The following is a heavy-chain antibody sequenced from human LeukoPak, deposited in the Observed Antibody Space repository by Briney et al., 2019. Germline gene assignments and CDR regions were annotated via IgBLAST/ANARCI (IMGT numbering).Heavy chain of an antibody. CDR2: IYYSGST. Sequence: PSETLSLTCTVSGGSISSYYWSWIRQPPGKGLEWIGYIYYSGSTNYNPSLKSRVTISVDTSKNQFSLKLSSVTAADTAVYYCARHPGIAAAGTREFDYWGQGTPVTVSS. V-gene: IGHV4-59*08. J-gene: IGHJ4*02. CDR3: ARHPGIAAAGTREFDY. D-gene: IGHD6-13*01. CDR1: GGSISSYY.